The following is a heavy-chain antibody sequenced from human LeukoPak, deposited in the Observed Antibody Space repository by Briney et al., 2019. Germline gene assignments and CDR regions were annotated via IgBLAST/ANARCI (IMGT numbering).Heavy chain of an antibody. CDR3: ARHPEPRLWFGEAGWFDP. D-gene: IGHD3-10*01. CDR1: GGSISSYY. Sequence: PSETLSLTCTVSGGSISSYYWSWIRQPAGKGLEWIGRIYTSGSTNYNPSLKSRVTMSVDTSKNQFSLKLSSVTAADTAVYYCARHPEPRLWFGEAGWFDPWGQGTLVTVSS. CDR2: IYTSGST. V-gene: IGHV4-4*07. J-gene: IGHJ5*02.